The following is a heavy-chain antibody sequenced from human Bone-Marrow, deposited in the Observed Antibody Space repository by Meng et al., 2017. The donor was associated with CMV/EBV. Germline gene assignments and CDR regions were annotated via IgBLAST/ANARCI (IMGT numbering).Heavy chain of an antibody. V-gene: IGHV3-23*01. CDR3: AKVPFSTNPYYFDY. Sequence: GGSLRLSCTVSGFSVGTYSMSWVRQAPGKGLEWVSIMAGTGGVIYADSVKGRFTISRDNSKNTLYLEMTSLRVEDTAVYHWAKVPFSTNPYYFDYWGQGTLVTVSS. CDR2: MAGTGGV. CDR1: GFSVGTYS. D-gene: IGHD2-8*01. J-gene: IGHJ4*02.